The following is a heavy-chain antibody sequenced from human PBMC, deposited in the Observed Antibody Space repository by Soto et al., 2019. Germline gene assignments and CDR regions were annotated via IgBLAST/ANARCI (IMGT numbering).Heavy chain of an antibody. Sequence: LGESLKISCKGSGYNFAGYWIAWVRQMPGKGLELMGIIYPSDSDTRYRPSFQGQVTSSADKSISSAYLQWSSLRASDTAMYYCARGGVSTRTFDYWGQGTPVTVSS. CDR3: ARGGVSTRTFDY. CDR2: IYPSDSDT. J-gene: IGHJ4*02. V-gene: IGHV5-51*01. CDR1: GYNFAGYW. D-gene: IGHD3-3*01.